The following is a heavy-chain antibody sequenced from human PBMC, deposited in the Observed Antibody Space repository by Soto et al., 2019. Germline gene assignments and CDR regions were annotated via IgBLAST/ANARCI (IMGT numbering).Heavy chain of an antibody. CDR1: GFTFSSYT. Sequence: EVQLLESGGGLVQPGGSLRLSCAASGFTFSSYTMSWVRQAPGKGLEWVSGISGSGGSRHYGDSEKGRFTISRDNSKNTLYLQMNSLRAEDTAVYYCAKDRDIVVVVARYFDYWGQGTLVTVSS. V-gene: IGHV3-23*01. CDR2: ISGSGGSR. J-gene: IGHJ4*02. CDR3: AKDRDIVVVVARYFDY. D-gene: IGHD2-15*01.